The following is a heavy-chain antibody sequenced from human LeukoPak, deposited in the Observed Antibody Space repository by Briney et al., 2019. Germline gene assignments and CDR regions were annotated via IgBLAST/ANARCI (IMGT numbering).Heavy chain of an antibody. Sequence: SETLSLTCTVSGGSISSYYWSWIRQPPGKGLEWIGYIYYSGSTNYNPSLKSRVTISVDTSKNQFSLKLSSVTAADTAVYYCAREGGELLTFDYWGQGTLVTGSS. V-gene: IGHV4-59*01. J-gene: IGHJ4*02. CDR3: AREGGELLTFDY. CDR2: IYYSGST. D-gene: IGHD2-15*01. CDR1: GGSISSYY.